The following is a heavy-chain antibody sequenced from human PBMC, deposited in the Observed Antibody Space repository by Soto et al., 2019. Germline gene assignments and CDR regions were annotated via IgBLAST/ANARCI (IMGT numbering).Heavy chain of an antibody. J-gene: IGHJ5*02. CDR2: FYSSGSI. CDR1: VYSITAGGYY. V-gene: IGHV4-31*03. CDR3: ARMYSSGSGWFHP. D-gene: IGHD6-19*01. Sequence: LSLTCFVSVYSITAGGYYWSWIRHHPGKGLEWIGSFYSSGSIIYNPSLRSRVSISGDTSSNQFSMSLTSVTAADTARYYCARMYSSGSGWFHPWGQGTLVTVSS.